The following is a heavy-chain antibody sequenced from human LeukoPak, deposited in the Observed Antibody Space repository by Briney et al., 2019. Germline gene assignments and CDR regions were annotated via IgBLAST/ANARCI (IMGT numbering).Heavy chain of an antibody. CDR2: ISSAGSTI. V-gene: IGHV3-11*01. CDR3: ARDRRSGWYLRNWFDP. D-gene: IGHD6-19*01. CDR1: GFILSDHY. J-gene: IGHJ5*02. Sequence: GGSLRLSCAASGFILSDHYMSWIRQAPGKGLEWVAYISSAGSTISYADSVKGRFTISRDNAKNSLYLQMNSLRAEDTAVYYCARDRRSGWYLRNWFDPWGQGTLVTVSS.